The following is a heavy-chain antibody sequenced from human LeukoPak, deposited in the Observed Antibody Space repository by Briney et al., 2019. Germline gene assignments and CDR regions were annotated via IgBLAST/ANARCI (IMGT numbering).Heavy chain of an antibody. Sequence: YMSWVRQAPGKGLEWVSVIYSGGSTYYADSVKGRFTISRDSSKNTLYLQMNNLRDEDKAVYYCARGRGCGWPCDYWGQGTLVTVSS. CDR2: IYSGGST. CDR3: ARGRGCGWPCDY. CDR1: Y. J-gene: IGHJ4*02. V-gene: IGHV3-53*01. D-gene: IGHD6-19*01.